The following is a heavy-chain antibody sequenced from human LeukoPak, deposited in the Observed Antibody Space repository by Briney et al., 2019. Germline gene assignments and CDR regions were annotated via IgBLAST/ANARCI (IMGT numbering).Heavy chain of an antibody. J-gene: IGHJ4*02. CDR1: GLTFSSYG. CDR2: IRYYGSNK. V-gene: IGHV3-30*02. D-gene: IGHD4-17*01. CDR3: AKDRGLLKYYGDYTYYFDY. Sequence: GGSLRHSCAACGLTFSSYGMHWVRQAPGKGLEWVAFIRYYGSNKYYADSVKGRFTISRDSSKNTLYLQMNSLRAEDTAVYYCAKDRGLLKYYGDYTYYFDYWGQGTLVTVSS.